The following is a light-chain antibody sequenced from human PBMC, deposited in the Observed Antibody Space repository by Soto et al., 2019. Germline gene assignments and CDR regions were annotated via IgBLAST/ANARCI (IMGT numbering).Light chain of an antibody. CDR3: QQRNNWRPVIT. Sequence: EIVLTQSPATLSLSPGERATLSCRASQSFSSYLAWYQQKPGQAPRLLIYDASKRATGIPAKFSGRGSGTDLTFTISSLEPEDFAVDYCQQRNNWRPVITFGQGTRLEIK. J-gene: IGKJ5*01. CDR2: DAS. V-gene: IGKV3-11*01. CDR1: QSFSSY.